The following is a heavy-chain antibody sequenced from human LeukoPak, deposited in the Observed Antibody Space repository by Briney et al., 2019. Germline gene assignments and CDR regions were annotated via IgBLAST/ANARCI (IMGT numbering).Heavy chain of an antibody. CDR1: GGSISSGDYY. CDR3: AREREAARPGRFDP. Sequence: SETLSLTCTVSGGSISSGDYYWSWIRQPPGKGLEWIGYIYYSGSTNYNPSLKSRVTISVDTSKNQFSLKLSSVTAADTAVYYCAREREAARPGRFDPWGQGTLVTVSS. D-gene: IGHD6-6*01. CDR2: IYYSGST. V-gene: IGHV4-61*08. J-gene: IGHJ5*02.